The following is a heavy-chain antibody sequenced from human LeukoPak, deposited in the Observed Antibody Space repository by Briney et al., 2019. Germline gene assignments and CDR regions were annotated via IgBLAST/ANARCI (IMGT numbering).Heavy chain of an antibody. CDR1: GFTFSSYA. Sequence: PGGSLRLSCAASGFTFSSYAMHWVRQAPGKGLEWVAVISYDGSNKYYADSVKGRFTISRDNSKNTLYLQMNSLRAEDTAVYYCAKTPIYTVTTSYFDYWGQGTLVTVSS. CDR3: AKTPIYTVTTSYFDY. J-gene: IGHJ4*02. D-gene: IGHD4-17*01. CDR2: ISYDGSNK. V-gene: IGHV3-30-3*02.